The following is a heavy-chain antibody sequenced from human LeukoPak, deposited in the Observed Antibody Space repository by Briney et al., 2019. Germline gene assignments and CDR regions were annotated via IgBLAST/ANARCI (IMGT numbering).Heavy chain of an antibody. CDR3: GRLAYCGSGCYYYFDY. V-gene: IGHV1-2*02. Sequence: GASVKVSCTASGYTFTDNYIHWVRQAPGQGLEWMGWINPRSGGTSYGQKFQGRVTVTRDTSISTAYMELSSLTSDDTAVYYCGRLAYCGSGCYYYFDYWGQGTLVTVSS. CDR1: GYTFTDNY. CDR2: INPRSGGT. J-gene: IGHJ4*02. D-gene: IGHD2-21*02.